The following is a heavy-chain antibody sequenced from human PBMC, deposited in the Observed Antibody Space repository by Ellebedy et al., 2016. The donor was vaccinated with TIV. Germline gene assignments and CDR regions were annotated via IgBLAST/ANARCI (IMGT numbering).Heavy chain of an antibody. CDR3: ARNSDIILVPSAYASSFDI. CDR2: VIPVFFTA. D-gene: IGHD2-8*02. Sequence: SVKVSCKASGGTFSSYAVTWVRQAPGQGLEWMGGVIPVFFTAKYAQKFQGRITITADISTSTAYMELSSLISDDTAIYFCARNSDIILVPSAYASSFDIWGQGTMVTVAS. CDR1: GGTFSSYA. V-gene: IGHV1-69*06. J-gene: IGHJ3*02.